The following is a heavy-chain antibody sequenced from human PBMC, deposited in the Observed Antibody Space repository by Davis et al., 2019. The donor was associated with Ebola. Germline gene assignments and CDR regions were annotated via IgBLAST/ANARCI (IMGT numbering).Heavy chain of an antibody. CDR3: AKDDRELAMTPYAFDI. Sequence: ASVKVSCKASGYTFTNYGVSWVRQAPGQGLEWMGWINPNSGATHYAQKFQGRVTMTRDTSITTAYMELSSLTSDDTAVYFCAKDDRELAMTPYAFDIWGQGTVVTVSS. V-gene: IGHV1-2*02. CDR1: GYTFTNYG. D-gene: IGHD1-26*01. CDR2: INPNSGAT. J-gene: IGHJ3*02.